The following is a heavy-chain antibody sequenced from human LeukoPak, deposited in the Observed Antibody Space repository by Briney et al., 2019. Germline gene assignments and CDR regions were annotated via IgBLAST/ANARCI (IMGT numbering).Heavy chain of an antibody. V-gene: IGHV3-53*04. CDR3: ASGPTYDYVRVILY. CDR2: IYTGGTT. J-gene: IGHJ4*02. CDR1: GFSVSGNY. D-gene: IGHD3-16*01. Sequence: GGSLRLSCAVSGFSVSGNYMIWVRQAPGKGLEWVSVIYTGGTTYYRDSVKGRFTISRHNSENTVYLQMDSLRPEDTAVYYCASGPTYDYVRVILYWGQGTLVTVSS.